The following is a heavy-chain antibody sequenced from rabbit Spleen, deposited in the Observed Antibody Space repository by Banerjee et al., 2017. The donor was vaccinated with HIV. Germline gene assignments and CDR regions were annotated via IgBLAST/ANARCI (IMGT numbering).Heavy chain of an antibody. V-gene: IGHV1S45*01. CDR1: GLSFRDRDV. Sequence: QEELEESGGGLVKPEGSLTLTCKASGLSFRDRDVMCWVRQAPGKGLEWIACINTATGKPVYATWAKGRFTISTTSSTTVTLQMTSLTAADTATYFCARDLAGAIGWNFYLWGPGTLVTVS. D-gene: IGHD4-1*01. J-gene: IGHJ6*01. CDR3: ARDLAGAIGWNFYL. CDR2: INTATGKP.